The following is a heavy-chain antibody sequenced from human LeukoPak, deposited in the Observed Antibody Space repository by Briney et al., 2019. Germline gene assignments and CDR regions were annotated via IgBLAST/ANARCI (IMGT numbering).Heavy chain of an antibody. Sequence: SETLSLTCAVYGGSFSGYYWSWMRQPPGKGLEWIGEINHSGSTNYNPSLKSRVTISVDTSKNQFSLKLSSVTAADTAVYYCARYYDFWSGLPSGYFDYWGQGTLVTVSS. CDR2: INHSGST. J-gene: IGHJ4*02. CDR3: ARYYDFWSGLPSGYFDY. V-gene: IGHV4-34*01. CDR1: GGSFSGYY. D-gene: IGHD3-3*01.